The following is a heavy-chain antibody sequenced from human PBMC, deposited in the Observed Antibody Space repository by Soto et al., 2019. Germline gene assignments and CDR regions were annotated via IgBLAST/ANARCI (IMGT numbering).Heavy chain of an antibody. V-gene: IGHV1-18*01. Sequence: QVQLVQSGAEVKKPGASVKVSCKASGYTFTSYGISWVRQAPGQGLEWMGWISAYNGNTNYAQKLQGRVTMTTDTSTSTAYMELRSMRYDDTAVYYCAREVVDIVLVPAAEAAYYYGMDVWGQGTTVTVSS. CDR1: GYTFTSYG. J-gene: IGHJ6*02. D-gene: IGHD2-2*03. CDR3: AREVVDIVLVPAAEAAYYYGMDV. CDR2: ISAYNGNT.